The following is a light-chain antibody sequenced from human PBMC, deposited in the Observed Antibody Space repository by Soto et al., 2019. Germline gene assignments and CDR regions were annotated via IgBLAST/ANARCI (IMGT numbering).Light chain of an antibody. CDR3: SSYTSSSTPHV. V-gene: IGLV2-14*01. CDR2: EVS. Sequence: QSALTQPASVSGSPGQSITISCTGTSSDVGGYNYVSWYQQHPGKAPKLMIYEVSNRPSGVSNRFSGSKSGNTAFLTISGLQAEDEADYYCSSYTSSSTPHVFGTGTKLTVL. CDR1: SSDVGGYNY. J-gene: IGLJ1*01.